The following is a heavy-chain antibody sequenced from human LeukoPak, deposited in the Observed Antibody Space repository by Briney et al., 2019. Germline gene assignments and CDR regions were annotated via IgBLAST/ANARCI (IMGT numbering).Heavy chain of an antibody. CDR2: ISYSGNT. CDR1: GGSISGYY. CDR3: ARDDSSGRMDV. V-gene: IGHV4-59*01. J-gene: IGHJ6*02. D-gene: IGHD3-22*01. Sequence: SETLSLTCTVSGGSISGYYWSWIRQPPGKGLERIGYISYSGNTNYNPSLKSRVTISLDTSKNQLSLKLSSVTAADTAIYYCARDDSSGRMDVWGQGTTVTVSS.